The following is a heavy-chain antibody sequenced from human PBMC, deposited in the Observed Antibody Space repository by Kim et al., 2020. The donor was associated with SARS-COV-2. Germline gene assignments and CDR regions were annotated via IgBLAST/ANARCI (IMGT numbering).Heavy chain of an antibody. V-gene: IGHV4-59*09. D-gene: IGHD4-4*01. J-gene: IGHJ6*03. Sequence: PSLKSRVTISVDTSKNQFSLKLSSVTPADTAVYYCARGKTVDRYYYYYMDVWGKGTTVTVSS. CDR3: ARGKTVDRYYYYYMDV.